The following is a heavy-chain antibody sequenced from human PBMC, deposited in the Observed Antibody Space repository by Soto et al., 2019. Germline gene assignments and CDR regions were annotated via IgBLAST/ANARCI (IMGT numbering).Heavy chain of an antibody. V-gene: IGHV3-7*03. J-gene: IGHJ6*02. CDR3: ARTGEYGSGSYSYYYYAMDV. D-gene: IGHD3-10*01. CDR2: INQDGSEK. CDR1: GFTFSSYW. Sequence: SGGSLRLSCAASGFTFSSYWMTWVRQAPGKGLEWVANINQDGSEKNSVDSVKGRFTISRDNAKSSLYLQMNSLRADDTAVYYCARTGEYGSGSYSYYYYAMDVWGQGTTVTVSS.